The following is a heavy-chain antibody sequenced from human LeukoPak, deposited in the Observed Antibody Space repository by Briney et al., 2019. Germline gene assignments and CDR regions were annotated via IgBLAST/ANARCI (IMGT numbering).Heavy chain of an antibody. CDR1: GFTFSSYW. V-gene: IGHV3-7*01. D-gene: IGHD3-22*01. J-gene: IGHJ4*02. CDR2: IKQDGSEK. CDR3: ARDRRNYYDSSGYYDY. Sequence: GGSLRLSCAASGFTFSSYWMSWVRQAPGKGLEWVANIKQDGSEKYYVDSVKGRFTISRDNAKNSPYLQMNSLRAEDTAVYYCARDRRNYYDSSGYYDYWGQGTLVTVSS.